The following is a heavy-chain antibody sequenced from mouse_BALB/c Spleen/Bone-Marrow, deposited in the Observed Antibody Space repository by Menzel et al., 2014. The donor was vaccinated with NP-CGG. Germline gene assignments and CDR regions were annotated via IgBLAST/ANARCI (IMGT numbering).Heavy chain of an antibody. J-gene: IGHJ1*01. CDR3: ARKRLTGTSYWYFDV. Sequence: VQLVESGPELVRPGVSVKISCKGSGYAFTDYAMHWVRQSHAKSLEWIGVISTYYGNTNYNQKFKGKATMTVDKSSSTAYMELARLTSEDSAIYYCARKRLTGTSYWYFDVWGAVTTVTVSS. D-gene: IGHD4-1*01. V-gene: IGHV1-67*01. CDR1: GYAFTDYA. CDR2: ISTYYGNT.